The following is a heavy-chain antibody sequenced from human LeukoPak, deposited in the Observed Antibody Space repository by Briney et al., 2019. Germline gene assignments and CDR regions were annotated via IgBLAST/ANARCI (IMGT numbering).Heavy chain of an antibody. J-gene: IGHJ4*02. V-gene: IGHV3-7*02. CDR1: GFTFSSYW. D-gene: IGHD4-23*01. CDR3: ARGRWAVSKGYYFDY. CDR2: IKQDGNEK. Sequence: GGSLRLSCAASGFTFSSYWMSWVRQAPGKGLEWDAKIKQDGNEKSYVDSVKGRFTISRDNAKNSLYLQMNSLRAEDTAVYYCARGRWAVSKGYYFDYWGQGTLVTVPS.